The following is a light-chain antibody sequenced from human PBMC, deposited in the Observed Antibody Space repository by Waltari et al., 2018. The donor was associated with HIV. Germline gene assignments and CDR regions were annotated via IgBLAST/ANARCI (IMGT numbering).Light chain of an antibody. CDR1: QGIGSY. V-gene: IGKV1-27*01. CDR2: GAS. CDR3: QKYNNVTQT. Sequence: DIQMTQSPSSLSASVGDRVTITCRASQGIGSYLAWYRHKPGKAPDLLIYGASNLQSGVSSRFSGSGSETNFTLTITNLQPEDVATYYCQKYNNVTQTFGQGTTVEI. J-gene: IGKJ1*01.